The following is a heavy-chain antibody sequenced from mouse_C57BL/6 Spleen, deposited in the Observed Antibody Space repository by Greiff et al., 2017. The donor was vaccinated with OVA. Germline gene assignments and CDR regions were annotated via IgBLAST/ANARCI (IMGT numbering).Heavy chain of an antibody. CDR1: GYTFTSYW. Sequence: VKLVESGAELAKPGASVKLSCKASGYTFTSYWMHWVKQRPGQGLEWIGYINPSSGYTKYNQKFKDKATLTADKSSSTADMQLSSLTYDDSAVYYGARGSYYDYDGFAYWGQGTLVTVSA. CDR2: INPSSGYT. V-gene: IGHV1-7*01. J-gene: IGHJ3*01. CDR3: ARGSYYDYDGFAY. D-gene: IGHD2-4*01.